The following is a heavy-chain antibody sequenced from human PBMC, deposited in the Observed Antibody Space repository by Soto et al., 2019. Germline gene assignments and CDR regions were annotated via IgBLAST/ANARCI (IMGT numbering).Heavy chain of an antibody. J-gene: IGHJ4*02. CDR2: ISRNGGST. CDR3: ARGDCSSISCYDGILDD. D-gene: IGHD2-2*01. CDR1: GFTFSSYA. V-gene: IGHV3-64*01. Sequence: PGGSLRLSCAASGFTFSSYAMHWVRQAPGKELEYVSAISRNGGSTYYANSVKGRFTISRDNSKNTLFLQMGSLRAEDMAVYYCARGDCSSISCYDGILDDWGQGTLVTVSS.